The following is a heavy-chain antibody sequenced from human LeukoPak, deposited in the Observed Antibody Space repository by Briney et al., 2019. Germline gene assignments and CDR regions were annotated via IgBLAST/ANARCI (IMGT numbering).Heavy chain of an antibody. Sequence: PGGSLRLSCAASGFTFSSYSMNWVRRAPGKGLEWVASIGPTGSDRYHADSIKGRFTISRDNANNFLYLQMNSLRAEDTAVYYCATETNGRHYDYWGQGTLLTVSS. CDR3: ATETNGRHYDY. D-gene: IGHD1-14*01. V-gene: IGHV3-21*06. CDR2: IGPTGSDR. J-gene: IGHJ4*02. CDR1: GFTFSSYS.